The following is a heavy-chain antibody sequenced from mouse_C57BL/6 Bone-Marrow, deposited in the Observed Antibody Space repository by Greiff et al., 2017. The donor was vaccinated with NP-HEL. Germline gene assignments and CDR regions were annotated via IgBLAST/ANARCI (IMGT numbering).Heavy chain of an antibody. Sequence: EVKLMESGGDLVKPGGSLKLSCAASGFTFSSYGMSWVRQTPDKRLEWVATISSGGSYTYYPDSVKGRFTISRDNAKNTLYLQMSSLKSEDTAMYYCARQSYGSSYYYAMDYWGQGTSVTVSS. V-gene: IGHV5-6*01. D-gene: IGHD1-1*01. CDR1: GFTFSSYG. CDR2: ISSGGSYT. CDR3: ARQSYGSSYYYAMDY. J-gene: IGHJ4*01.